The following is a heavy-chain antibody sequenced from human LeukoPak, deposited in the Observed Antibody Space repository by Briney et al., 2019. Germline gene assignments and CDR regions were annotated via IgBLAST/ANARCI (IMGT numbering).Heavy chain of an antibody. CDR2: IYTSGST. Sequence: KPSETLSLTCTVSGGSISSHYWSWIRQPAGKGLEWIGRIYTSGSTNYNPSLKGRVTMSVDKTKNQFSLKLNSVTAADTAVYYCARDHIAAATMDVWGKGTTVTVSS. CDR1: GGSISSHY. D-gene: IGHD6-13*01. V-gene: IGHV4-4*07. CDR3: ARDHIAAATMDV. J-gene: IGHJ6*03.